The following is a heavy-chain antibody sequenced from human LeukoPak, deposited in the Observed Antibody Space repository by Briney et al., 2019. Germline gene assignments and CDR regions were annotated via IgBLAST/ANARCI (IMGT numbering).Heavy chain of an antibody. V-gene: IGHV3-48*04. CDR3: ARDHRYAFDN. CDR2: VGISRGNT. Sequence: PGGSLRLSCAASGFTFSDYSMNWVRQAPGKGLEWISYVGISRGNTKYADSVKGRFTISGDSAKNSVFLKMNSLRVEDTAVYYCARDHRYAFDNWGQGTLVTVSS. D-gene: IGHD5-12*01. J-gene: IGHJ4*02. CDR1: GFTFSDYS.